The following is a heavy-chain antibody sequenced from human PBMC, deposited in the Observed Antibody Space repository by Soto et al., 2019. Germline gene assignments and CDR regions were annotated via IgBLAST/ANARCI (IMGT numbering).Heavy chain of an antibody. J-gene: IGHJ6*02. CDR1: GFPFTSYA. Sequence: QVQLVESGGGVVQPGRSLTLSCAASGFPFTSYAIHWVRQAPGKGLEWVAVISHDGGIKHYADSVKGRFTITRDNSKNTLYLQMNSLRDEDTAGYHCARERDALDVWGQGTTVTVAS. CDR2: ISHDGGIK. CDR3: ARERDALDV. V-gene: IGHV3-30-3*01.